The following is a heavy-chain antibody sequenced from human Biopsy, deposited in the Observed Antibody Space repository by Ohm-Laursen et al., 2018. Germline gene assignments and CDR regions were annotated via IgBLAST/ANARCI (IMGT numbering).Heavy chain of an antibody. CDR3: ARTPRDSFWSGSYKRGLWFDP. J-gene: IGHJ5*02. D-gene: IGHD3-3*01. V-gene: IGHV4-39*07. CDR1: GRSVSSNVHY. CDR2: VFHSGIT. Sequence: SETLSLTCTFSGRSVSSNVHYWAWIRQPPGKGLECIGTVFHSGITFYNPSLKSRVTISKDTSKNQFSLQVNSVTAADTAVYYCARTPRDSFWSGSYKRGLWFDPWGQGTLVIVSS.